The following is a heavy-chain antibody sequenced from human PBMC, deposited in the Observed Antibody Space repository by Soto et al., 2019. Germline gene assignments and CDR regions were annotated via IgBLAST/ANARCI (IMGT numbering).Heavy chain of an antibody. CDR3: APHTLDTGMPSGY. D-gene: IGHD5-18*01. CDR1: GYTFTIYG. V-gene: IGHV1-18*01. Sequence: ASVKVSCKASGYTFTIYGISWVRQAPGQGLEWMGWISAYKGNTNYAQKLQGRVTLTTDTSTSTAYMELRSLRSDDTAVYYCAPHTLDTGMPSGYWGQGTLVTVSS. CDR2: ISAYKGNT. J-gene: IGHJ4*02.